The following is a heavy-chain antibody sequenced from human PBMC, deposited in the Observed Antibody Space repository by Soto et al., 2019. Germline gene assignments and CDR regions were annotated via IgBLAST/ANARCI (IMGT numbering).Heavy chain of an antibody. CDR2: TYYRSKWYN. CDR1: GDSVSGNSAA. D-gene: IGHD2-2*01. J-gene: IGHJ4*02. V-gene: IGHV6-1*01. Sequence: PSQTLSLTCAISGDSVSGNSAAWNWIRQSPSRGLEWLGRTYYRSKWYNDYAVSVKSRITVTPDTSKNQFSLHLNSVTPEDTAVSYRDREFPHTETSDSYFDYWGQGALVTVSS. CDR3: DREFPHTETSDSYFDY.